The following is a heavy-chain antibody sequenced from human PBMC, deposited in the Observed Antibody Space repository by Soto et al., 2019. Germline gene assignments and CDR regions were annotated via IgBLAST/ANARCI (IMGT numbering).Heavy chain of an antibody. Sequence: SETLSLTCTVSGGSISSGGYYWSWIRQHPGKGLEWIGYIYYSGSTYYNPSLKSRVTISVDTSKNQFSLKLSSVTAADTAVYYCASSSAPRYFDWKFDYWGQGTLVTVSS. D-gene: IGHD3-9*01. CDR3: ASSSAPRYFDWKFDY. J-gene: IGHJ4*02. CDR1: GGSISSGGYY. CDR2: IYYSGST. V-gene: IGHV4-31*03.